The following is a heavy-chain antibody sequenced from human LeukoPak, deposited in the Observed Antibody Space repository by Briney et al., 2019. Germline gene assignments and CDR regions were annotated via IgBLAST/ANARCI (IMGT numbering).Heavy chain of an antibody. D-gene: IGHD2-2*01. CDR3: ARVGCSPISCHTWFDP. V-gene: IGHV1-8*03. J-gene: IGHJ5*02. CDR2: MNPANGNT. Sequence: ASVKVSCEASGYTFTSYDMHWVRQATGQGLEWMGWMNPANGNTVYARKFQGRVTITRDISISTAYMELSSLRSEDTAVYYCARVGCSPISCHTWFDPWGQGTLVTVSS. CDR1: GYTFTSYD.